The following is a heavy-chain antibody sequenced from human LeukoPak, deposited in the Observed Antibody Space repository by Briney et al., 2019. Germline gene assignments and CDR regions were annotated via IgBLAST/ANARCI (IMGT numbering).Heavy chain of an antibody. J-gene: IGHJ3*02. CDR1: GFTFSSYE. CDR2: ISSSGSTI. Sequence: QTGGSLRLSCAASGFTFSSYEMNWVRQAPGKGLEWVSYISSSGSTIYYADSVKGRFTISRDNANNSLYLQMNSLRAEDTAVYYCARTRYYDSSGYYFDDAFDIWGQGTMVTVSS. CDR3: ARTRYYDSSGYYFDDAFDI. V-gene: IGHV3-48*03. D-gene: IGHD3-22*01.